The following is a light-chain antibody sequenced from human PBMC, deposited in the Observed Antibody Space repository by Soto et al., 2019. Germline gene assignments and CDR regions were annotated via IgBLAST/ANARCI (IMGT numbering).Light chain of an antibody. V-gene: IGLV1-44*01. CDR2: TND. CDR3: ATWDDSLSGWV. Sequence: QSALTQPPSASGAPGQRVTISCSGSSSNIGIDAVNWYQQLPGTAPKLLVYTNDQRPSGVPDRFSGSKSGTSASLAISGLQSEDEADYYCATWDDSLSGWVFGGGTQLTVL. CDR1: SSNIGIDA. J-gene: IGLJ3*02.